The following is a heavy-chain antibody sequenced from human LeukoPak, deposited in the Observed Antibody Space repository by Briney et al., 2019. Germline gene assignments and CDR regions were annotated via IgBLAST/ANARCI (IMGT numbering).Heavy chain of an antibody. V-gene: IGHV1-46*03. D-gene: IGHD3-10*01. CDR1: GYTFTSYY. Sequence: ASVKVSCKASGYTFTSYYMHSVRQARGQGLEWMGIINPSGGSTSYAQKFQGRVTMTRDTSTSTVYMELSSLRSEDTAVYYCARENRKATMVRGVNIPIYFDYWGQGTLVTVSS. CDR3: ARENRKATMVRGVNIPIYFDY. CDR2: INPSGGST. J-gene: IGHJ4*02.